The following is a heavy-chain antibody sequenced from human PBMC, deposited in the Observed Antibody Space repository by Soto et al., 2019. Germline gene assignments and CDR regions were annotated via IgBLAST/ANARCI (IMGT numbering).Heavy chain of an antibody. CDR2: IIPIFGTP. CDR3: ARDLSAVTFRESFKYYRMDV. D-gene: IGHD3-16*01. J-gene: IGHJ6*02. CDR1: GGTFSSNP. Sequence: QVKLMQSAAEVRKPVSSVTVSCKASGGTFSSNPISWVRQAPGHGLEWMGGIIPIFGTPHYARYFLDRVIITADRSPHTAFMALTSLTSDDTAVYYWARDLSAVTFRESFKYYRMDVWGQGTTVTVS. V-gene: IGHV1-69*06.